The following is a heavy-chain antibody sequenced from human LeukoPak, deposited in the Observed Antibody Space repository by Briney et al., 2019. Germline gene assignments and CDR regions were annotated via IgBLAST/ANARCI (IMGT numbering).Heavy chain of an antibody. D-gene: IGHD3-9*01. J-gene: IGHJ4*02. CDR2: ISSSSSYI. Sequence: GGSLRLSCAVSGFTFSNYNMNWVRQAPGEGLEWVSFISSSSSYIYYADSVKGRFTISRDNAKNSLYLQMNSLRAEDTAVYYCARDSGGYFDRNHFGYWGQGTLVTVSS. V-gene: IGHV3-21*01. CDR3: ARDSGGYFDRNHFGY. CDR1: GFTFSNYN.